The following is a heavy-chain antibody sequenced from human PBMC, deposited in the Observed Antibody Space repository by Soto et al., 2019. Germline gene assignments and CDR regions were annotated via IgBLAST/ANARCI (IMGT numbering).Heavy chain of an antibody. D-gene: IGHD3-10*01. Sequence: SETLSLTCTVSGGSISSYYWSWIRQPLGKGLEWIGYIYYSGSTNYNPSLKSRVTISLDTSKNQFSLKLSSVTAADTAVYYCARHAFGSGFYYGMGVWGQGTTVTVS. CDR3: ARHAFGSGFYYGMGV. J-gene: IGHJ6*02. CDR2: IYYSGST. CDR1: GGSISSYY. V-gene: IGHV4-59*08.